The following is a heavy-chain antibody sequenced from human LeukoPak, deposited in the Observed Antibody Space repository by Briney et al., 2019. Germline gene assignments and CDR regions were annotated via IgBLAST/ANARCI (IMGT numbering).Heavy chain of an antibody. D-gene: IGHD6-13*01. CDR3: ARHLNWGIAAADYYYYYYMDV. CDR2: IKQDGSEK. V-gene: IGHV3-7*01. CDR1: GFTFSSYW. J-gene: IGHJ6*03. Sequence: GGSLRLSCAASGFTFSSYWMSWVRQAPGKGLEWVANIKQDGSEKYYVDSVKGRFTISRDNAKNSQYLQMNSLRAEDTAVYYCARHLNWGIAAADYYYYYYMDVWGKGTTVTVSS.